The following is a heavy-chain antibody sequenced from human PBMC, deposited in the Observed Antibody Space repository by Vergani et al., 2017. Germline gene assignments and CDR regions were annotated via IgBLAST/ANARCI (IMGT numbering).Heavy chain of an antibody. V-gene: IGHV3-15*07. CDR3: TTDPRYCGDGSCXGLRDHHYYGMDV. D-gene: IGHD2-21*01. Sequence: EVQLVESGGGIVKPGGSLRLSCVASGFSFRNAWMNWVRRTPGKGLEWVGRIKSTFDRGTIDYAAAVKGRFTISRDDSKNTLFLQMNGLKTEDIGVYYCTTDPRYCGDGSCXGLRDHHYYGMDVWGQGTTVTVSS. CDR2: IKSTFDRGTI. J-gene: IGHJ6*02. CDR1: GFSFRNAW.